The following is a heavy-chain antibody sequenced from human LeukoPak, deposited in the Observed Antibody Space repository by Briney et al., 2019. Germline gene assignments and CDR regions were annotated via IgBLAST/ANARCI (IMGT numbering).Heavy chain of an antibody. V-gene: IGHV1-2*02. CDR1: GYTFTGYY. CDR2: INPNSGGT. Sequence: ASVKVSCKASGYTFTGYYMHWVRQAPGQGLEWMGWINPNSGGTNYAQKFQGRVTMTRDTSISTAYMELSRLRSDDTAVYYCARDFLVVSRPFYDILTVYSPHYYYGMDVGGKGTTVTVSS. CDR3: ARDFLVVSRPFYDILTVYSPHYYYGMDV. J-gene: IGHJ6*04. D-gene: IGHD3-9*01.